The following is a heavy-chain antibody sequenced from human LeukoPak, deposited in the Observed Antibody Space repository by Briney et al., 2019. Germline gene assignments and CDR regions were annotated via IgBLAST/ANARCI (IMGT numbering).Heavy chain of an antibody. CDR2: IXXSGST. Sequence: PSXXXXLTCXXSXXSXSSSXXYXXWIRQXPGKGLEWIGSIXXSGSTYYNPSLKSRVTISVDTSKNQFSLKLSSVTAADTAVYYCASQRVLLWFGELFRDAFDIWGQGTMVTVSS. CDR3: ASQRVLLWFGELFRDAFDI. CDR1: XXSXSSSXXY. J-gene: IGHJ3*02. V-gene: IGHV4-39*01. D-gene: IGHD3-10*01.